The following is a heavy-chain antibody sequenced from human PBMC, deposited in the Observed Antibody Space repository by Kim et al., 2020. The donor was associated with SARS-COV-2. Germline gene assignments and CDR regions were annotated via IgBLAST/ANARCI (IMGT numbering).Heavy chain of an antibody. CDR2: DT. V-gene: IGHV5-51*01. Sequence: DTRYSPSSQGQVTISADRSMNTAYLQWSSLKASDTAMYYCARGTLYYFDLWGQGTLVTVSS. J-gene: IGHJ4*02. CDR3: ARGTLYYFDL.